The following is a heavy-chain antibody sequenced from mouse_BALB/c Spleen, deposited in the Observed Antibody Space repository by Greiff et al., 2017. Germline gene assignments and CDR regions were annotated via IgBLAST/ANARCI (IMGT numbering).Heavy chain of an antibody. CDR2: ISDGGSYT. J-gene: IGHJ1*01. CDR1: GFTFSDYY. CDR3: ASGYYGSRGYWYFDV. V-gene: IGHV5-4*02. Sequence: EVQVVESGGGLVKPGGSLKLSCAASGFTFSDYYMYWVRQTPEKRLEWVATISDGGSYTYYPDSVKGRFTISRDNAKNNLYLQMSSLKSEDTAMYYCASGYYGSRGYWYFDVWGAGTTVTVSS. D-gene: IGHD1-1*01.